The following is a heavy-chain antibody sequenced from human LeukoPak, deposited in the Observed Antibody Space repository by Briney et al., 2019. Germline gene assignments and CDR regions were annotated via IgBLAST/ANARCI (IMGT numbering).Heavy chain of an antibody. CDR1: GGSLSSYY. V-gene: IGHV4-59*01. Sequence: SETLSLTCTVSGGSLSSYYWSWVRQPPGKGLEWIGYIYYSGTTNYNPSLKSRVTISVDTSKNQFSLKLSSVTAADTAVYYCARGVYIAAAQYGYWGQGTLVTVSS. CDR2: IYYSGTT. CDR3: ARGVYIAAAQYGY. D-gene: IGHD6-13*01. J-gene: IGHJ4*02.